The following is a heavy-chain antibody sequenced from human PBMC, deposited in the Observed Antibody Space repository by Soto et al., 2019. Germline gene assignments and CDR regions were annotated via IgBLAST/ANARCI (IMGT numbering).Heavy chain of an antibody. Sequence: GGSLRLSCAASGFSFSSYAMSWVRQAPSQGLEWVSSITTRGGRTYCADSVRGRFTISRDNFANALYLEMNSLRAEDTAIYYCAKEYYYDPSGPYSDLYFDSWGQGTLVTVSS. V-gene: IGHV3-23*01. D-gene: IGHD3-22*01. CDR3: AKEYYYDPSGPYSDLYFDS. J-gene: IGHJ4*02. CDR1: GFSFSSYA. CDR2: ITTRGGRT.